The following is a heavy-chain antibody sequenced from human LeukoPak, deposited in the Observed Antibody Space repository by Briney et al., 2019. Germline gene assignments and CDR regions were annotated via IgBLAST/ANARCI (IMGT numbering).Heavy chain of an antibody. V-gene: IGHV3-21*01. CDR2: ISAGSTYI. Sequence: GGSLRLSCAASGFTFNNYSMNWVRQAPGKGLEWVSSISAGSTYIHYADSVKGRFTISRDNARNSFFMQMNSLRAEDTAVYYCVRDGATRLEFDYWGQGTLVTVSS. J-gene: IGHJ4*02. D-gene: IGHD4/OR15-4a*01. CDR1: GFTFNNYS. CDR3: VRDGATRLEFDY.